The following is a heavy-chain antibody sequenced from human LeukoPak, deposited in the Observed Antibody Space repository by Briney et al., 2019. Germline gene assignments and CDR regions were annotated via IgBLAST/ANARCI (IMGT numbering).Heavy chain of an antibody. D-gene: IGHD2-21*02. CDR3: ARLAYCGGDCAAPTYYFDY. J-gene: IGHJ4*02. CDR2: IYPGDSDT. V-gene: IGHV5-51*01. Sequence: GESLKISCKGSGYSFTSYWIGWVRQMPGKGLEWMGIIYPGDSDTRYSPSFQGQVTISADKSISTAYLQWSGLKASDTAMYYCARLAYCGGDCAAPTYYFDYWGQGTLVTVSS. CDR1: GYSFTSYW.